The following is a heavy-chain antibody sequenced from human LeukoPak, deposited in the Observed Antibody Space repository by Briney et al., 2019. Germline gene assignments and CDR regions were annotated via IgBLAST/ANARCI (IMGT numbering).Heavy chain of an antibody. CDR2: NNPNSGGT. V-gene: IGHV1-2*02. CDR3: ARADRLHGGPYLIGP. D-gene: IGHD2-21*01. Sequence: ASVKVSCKTSGYSFTDYYMHWVRQAPGQGLEWMGWNNPNSGGTSSASKFQGRVTMTRDTSITTVYMEVSWLTSDDTAIYYCARADRLHGGPYLIGPWGQGTLVTVSS. J-gene: IGHJ5*02. CDR1: GYSFTDYY.